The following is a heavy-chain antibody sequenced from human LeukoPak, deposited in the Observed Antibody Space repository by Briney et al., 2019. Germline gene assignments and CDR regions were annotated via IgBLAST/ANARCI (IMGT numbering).Heavy chain of an antibody. Sequence: PSETLSLTCTVSGGSISSYYWSWIRQPPGKGLEWIGEINHSGSTNYNPSLKSRVTISVDTSKNQFSLKLSSVTAADTAVYYCASGSRSYGFDYWGQGTLVTVSS. CDR1: GGSISSYY. CDR2: INHSGST. V-gene: IGHV4-34*01. J-gene: IGHJ4*02. CDR3: ASGSRSYGFDY. D-gene: IGHD1-26*01.